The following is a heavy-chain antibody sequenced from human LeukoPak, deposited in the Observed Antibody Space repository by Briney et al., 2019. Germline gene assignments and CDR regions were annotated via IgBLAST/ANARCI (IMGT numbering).Heavy chain of an antibody. J-gene: IGHJ4*02. CDR3: ARCGFYISSGFDS. V-gene: IGHV5-51*01. Sequence: GESLKISCKASGSSFAGFGRTGSGQLPGKGLEWMGIIYPEDSDTRYSPSFQGQVSLSADKSTHTAYLQWGRPKASGSAISYCARCGFYISSGFDSWGQGTLVTVSS. CDR1: GSSFAGFG. CDR2: IYPEDSDT. D-gene: IGHD3-22*01.